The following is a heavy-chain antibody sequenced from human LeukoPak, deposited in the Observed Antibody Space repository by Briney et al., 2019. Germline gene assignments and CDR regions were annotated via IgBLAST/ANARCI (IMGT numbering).Heavy chain of an antibody. CDR3: ARSRGYRARDDS. CDR2: ISGSGAST. Sequence: ETLSLTCTVSGGSISSYYWSWIRQPPGKGLECVSAISGSGASTFYADSMKGRFTISRDNSKNMLYLQINSLRAEDTAVYFCARSRGYRARDDSWGQGTLVTVSS. D-gene: IGHD3-22*01. V-gene: IGHV3-23*01. J-gene: IGHJ5*01. CDR1: GGSISSYY.